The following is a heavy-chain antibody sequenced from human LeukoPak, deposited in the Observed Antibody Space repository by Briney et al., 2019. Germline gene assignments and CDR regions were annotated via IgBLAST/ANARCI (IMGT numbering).Heavy chain of an antibody. CDR1: GGSISSYY. D-gene: IGHD2-21*01. CDR2: IYYSGNT. V-gene: IGHV4-59*01. Sequence: PSETLSLTRTVPGGSISSYYWSWIRQPPGKGLEWIGYIYYSGNTNYNPSLKSRVTISVDTSKNQSSLKLSSVTAADTAVYYCARGRFPLFRFDYWGQGTLVTVSS. J-gene: IGHJ4*02. CDR3: ARGRFPLFRFDY.